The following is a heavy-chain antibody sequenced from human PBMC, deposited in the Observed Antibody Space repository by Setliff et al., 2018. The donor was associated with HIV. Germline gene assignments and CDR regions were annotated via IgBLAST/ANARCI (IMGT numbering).Heavy chain of an antibody. V-gene: IGHV4-38-2*01. CDR3: ARVRFNFDNVRCFDL. J-gene: IGHJ2*01. D-gene: IGHD1-20*01. Sequence: PSETLSLTCAVSGYSISSGYYWGWIRPPPGKGVVWIGSLFYGGSTHYTPSLKSRVSISVDTSKNQFSLRLSSVTAADTATYFCARVRFNFDNVRCFDLWGPGTLVTVSS. CDR2: LFYGGST. CDR1: GYSISSGYY.